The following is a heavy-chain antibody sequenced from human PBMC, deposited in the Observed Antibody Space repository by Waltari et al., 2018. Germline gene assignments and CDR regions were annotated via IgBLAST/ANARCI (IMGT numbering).Heavy chain of an antibody. V-gene: IGHV4-39*01. CDR2: IHSSGST. CDR3: ARPANFYYDRGGYDY. Sequence: QLQLQESGPGRVKPSETLSLTCTVPGDSISTTRNCWGWIRQAPGKGLEWVGFIHSSGSTYYNPSLKSRVTLSVETSKNQFSLRLTSVTAADTAVYYCARPANFYYDRGGYDYWGQGTLVTVSS. J-gene: IGHJ4*02. D-gene: IGHD3-22*01. CDR1: GDSISTTRNC.